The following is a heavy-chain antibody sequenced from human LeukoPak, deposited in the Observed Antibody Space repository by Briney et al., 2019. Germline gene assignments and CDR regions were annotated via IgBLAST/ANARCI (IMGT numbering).Heavy chain of an antibody. CDR3: ARPYSSGYRGAFDI. CDR1: GGSIGSYY. J-gene: IGHJ3*02. CDR2: IYYSGST. Sequence: SETLSLTCTVSGGSIGSYYWSWIRQPPGKGLEWIGYIYYSGSTNYNPSLKSRVTISVDTSKNQFSLKLSSVTAADTAVYYCARPYSSGYRGAFDIWGQGTMVTVSS. D-gene: IGHD6-19*01. V-gene: IGHV4-59*01.